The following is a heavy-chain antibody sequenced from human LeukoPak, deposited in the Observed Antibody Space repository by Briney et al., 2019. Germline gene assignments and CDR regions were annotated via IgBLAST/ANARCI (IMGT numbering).Heavy chain of an antibody. Sequence: GASVKVSCKASGGTFSSYAISWVRQAPGQGLEWMGGIIPIFGTANYAQKFQGRVTITTDESTSTAYMELRSLRSDDTAVYYCARGYGSGSYKDYWGQGTLVTVSS. V-gene: IGHV1-69*05. CDR3: ARGYGSGSYKDY. CDR2: IIPIFGTA. D-gene: IGHD3-10*01. CDR1: GGTFSSYA. J-gene: IGHJ4*02.